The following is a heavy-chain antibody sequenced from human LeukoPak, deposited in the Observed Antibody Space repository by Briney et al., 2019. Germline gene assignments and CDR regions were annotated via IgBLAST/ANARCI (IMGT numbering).Heavy chain of an antibody. CDR2: VYYSGTT. J-gene: IGHJ4*02. Sequence: PSETLSLTCTVSGGSVSSSSYYWGWLRQPPGKGLEWIGTVYYSGTTYYNPSLKSRVTISVDTSKNQFSLRLRSVTASDTAVYYCARRLATIPFDYWGQGTLVTVSS. CDR1: GGSVSSSSYY. CDR3: ARRLATIPFDY. D-gene: IGHD5-24*01. V-gene: IGHV4-39*01.